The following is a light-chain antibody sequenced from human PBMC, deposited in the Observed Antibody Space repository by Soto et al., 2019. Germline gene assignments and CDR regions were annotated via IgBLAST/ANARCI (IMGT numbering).Light chain of an antibody. Sequence: QSVLTQPPSASGTPGQRVTISCSGSSSNIGSNPVNWYQQLPGTAPKLLIYSNNQRPSGVPDRISGSKSGTSASLAISGLQSEDEVDYYCAAWDDSLNGYVFGTGTKLTVL. J-gene: IGLJ1*01. V-gene: IGLV1-44*01. CDR1: SSNIGSNP. CDR2: SNN. CDR3: AAWDDSLNGYV.